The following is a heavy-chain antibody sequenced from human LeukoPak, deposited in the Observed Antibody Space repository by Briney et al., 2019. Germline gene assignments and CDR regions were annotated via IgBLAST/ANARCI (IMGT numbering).Heavy chain of an antibody. CDR2: ARDKANSYTT. V-gene: IGHV3-72*01. J-gene: IGHJ3*02. Sequence: GGSLTLSCAASGFTFSDHYMDWVRQPPGKGLEWVGRARDKANSYTTEYAASVKGRFTISRDDSKNSLYLQMNSLKTEDTAVYYCARVGPPRSDAFDIWGQGTMVTVSS. CDR1: GFTFSDHY. CDR3: ARVGPPRSDAFDI.